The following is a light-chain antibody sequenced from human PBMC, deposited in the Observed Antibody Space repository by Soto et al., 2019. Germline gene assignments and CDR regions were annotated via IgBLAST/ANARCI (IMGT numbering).Light chain of an antibody. J-gene: IGLJ1*01. CDR2: DVS. CDR3: SSYTTSNTRQIV. CDR1: SSDVGGYNY. Sequence: QSVLTQPASVSGSPGQSITISCTGTSSDVGGYNYVSWYQHHPGKAPKLIIYDVSNRPSGVSIRFSASKSDNTASLTISGLQPEDEADYHYSSYTTSNTRQIVFGTGTKVTVL. V-gene: IGLV2-14*03.